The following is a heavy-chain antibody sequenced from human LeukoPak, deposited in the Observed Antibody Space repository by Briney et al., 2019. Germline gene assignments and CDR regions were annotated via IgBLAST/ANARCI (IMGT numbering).Heavy chain of an antibody. Sequence: GGSLRLSCAASGFTFSSYWVSWVRQAPGKGLEWVANIKQDGSEKYYVDSVKGRFTISRGNAKNSLYLQMNSLRAEDTAVYYCARPAGSSGYYADYWGQGTLVTVSS. V-gene: IGHV3-7*01. CDR1: GFTFSSYW. J-gene: IGHJ4*02. D-gene: IGHD3-22*01. CDR2: IKQDGSEK. CDR3: ARPAGSSGYYADY.